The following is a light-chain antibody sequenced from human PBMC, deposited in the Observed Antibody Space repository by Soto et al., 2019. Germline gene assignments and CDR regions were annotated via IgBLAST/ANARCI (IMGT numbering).Light chain of an antibody. V-gene: IGKV3-15*01. J-gene: IGKJ5*01. Sequence: EIVLTQSPGTLSLSPGERATLSCSASQSVSGNFLAWYQQKHGQAPRLLIYGASTRATGIPARFSGSGSGTEFTLTISSLQSEDFAVYYCQQYDNWPPITFGQGTRLEIK. CDR3: QQYDNWPPIT. CDR2: GAS. CDR1: QSVSGN.